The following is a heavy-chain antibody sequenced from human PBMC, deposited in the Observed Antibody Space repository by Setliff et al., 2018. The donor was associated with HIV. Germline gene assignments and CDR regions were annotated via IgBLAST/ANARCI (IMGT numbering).Heavy chain of an antibody. J-gene: IGHJ6*03. CDR1: GFTFGDYA. V-gene: IGHV3-49*04. CDR3: TREMGGSSSLVYYYYYMYV. Sequence: PGGSLRLSCTASGFTFGDYAMSWVRQAPGKGLEWVGFIRNKAYGGTTEYAASVKGRFTISRDDSKSIAYLQMNSLKTEDTAVYYSTREMGGSSSLVYYYYYMYVWGKGTTVTVSS. CDR2: IRNKAYGGTT. D-gene: IGHD6-6*01.